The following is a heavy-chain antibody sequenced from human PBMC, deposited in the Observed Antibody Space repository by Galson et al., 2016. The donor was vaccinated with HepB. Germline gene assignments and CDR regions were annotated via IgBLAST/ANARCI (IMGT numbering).Heavy chain of an antibody. Sequence: SLRLSCAASEFSFRSYSMNWVRQAPGKGLEWLSSITAGGNTIYYADSAKGRFTISSDNAKSSLYPQMNSMRDEDTAAYFCARAGVAYETSGYFYGQLDYWGQGTLVIVSS. CDR1: EFSFRSYS. CDR3: ARAGVAYETSGYFYGQLDY. V-gene: IGHV3-48*02. J-gene: IGHJ4*02. D-gene: IGHD3-22*01. CDR2: ITAGGNTI.